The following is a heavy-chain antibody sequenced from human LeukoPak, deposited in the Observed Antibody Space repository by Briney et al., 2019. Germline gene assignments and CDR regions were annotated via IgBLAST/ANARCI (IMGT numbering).Heavy chain of an antibody. Sequence: GGSLRVSCAAPGVTVIGNDMSGVRQGPGKGLGCRSVIYSGGNTDYADSVKGRLTISRDNSKNTLYLQMNSLRAEDTAVYYCARVVDPAYGDYYLDYWGQGTLVTVSS. CDR3: ARVVDPAYGDYYLDY. V-gene: IGHV3-53*01. J-gene: IGHJ4*02. D-gene: IGHD4-17*01. CDR1: GVTVIGND. CDR2: IYSGGNT.